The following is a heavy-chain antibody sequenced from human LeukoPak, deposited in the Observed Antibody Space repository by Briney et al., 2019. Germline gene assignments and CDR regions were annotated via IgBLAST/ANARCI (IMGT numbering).Heavy chain of an antibody. CDR2: ISSSSSYI. CDR1: GFTFSSYS. D-gene: IGHD3-3*01. Sequence: GGSLRLSCAASGFTFSSYSMNWVRQAPGKGLEWVSSISSSSSYIYYADSVKGRFTISRDNAKNSLYLQMNSLRAEDTAVYYCARDPAGGSYDFWSGYLRSDAFDIWGQGTMVTVSS. V-gene: IGHV3-21*01. CDR3: ARDPAGGSYDFWSGYLRSDAFDI. J-gene: IGHJ3*02.